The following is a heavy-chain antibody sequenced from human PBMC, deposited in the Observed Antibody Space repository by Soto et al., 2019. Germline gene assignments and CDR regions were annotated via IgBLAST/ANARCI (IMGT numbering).Heavy chain of an antibody. D-gene: IGHD3-3*01. CDR1: GGTFSSYA. CDR3: ARGARFLEWLTNYYYYMDV. CDR2: IIPIFGTA. Sequence: ASVKVSCKASGGTFSSYAISWVRQAPGQGLEWMGGIIPIFGTANYAQKFQGRVTITADESTSTAYMELSSLRSEDTAVDYCARGARFLEWLTNYYYYMDVWGKGTTVTVSS. J-gene: IGHJ6*03. V-gene: IGHV1-69*13.